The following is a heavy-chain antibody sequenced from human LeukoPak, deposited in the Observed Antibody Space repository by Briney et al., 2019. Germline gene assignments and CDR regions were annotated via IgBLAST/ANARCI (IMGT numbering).Heavy chain of an antibody. CDR1: GFTFSSYG. CDR2: ISYDGSNK. D-gene: IGHD6-19*01. Sequence: GRSLRLSCAASGFTFSSYGMHRVRQAPGKGLEWVAVISYDGSNKYYVDSVKGRFTISRDNSKNTLYLQMNSLRPEDTAVYYCAKDRGEQWLVTSFDYWGQGTLVTVSS. V-gene: IGHV3-30*18. CDR3: AKDRGEQWLVTSFDY. J-gene: IGHJ4*02.